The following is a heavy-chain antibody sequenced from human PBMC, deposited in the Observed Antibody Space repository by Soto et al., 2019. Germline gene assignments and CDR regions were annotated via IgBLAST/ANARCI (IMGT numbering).Heavy chain of an antibody. CDR2: FDPEEDET. V-gene: IGHV1-24*01. CDR3: TQGIWGNYRSYYFDY. Sequence: QVQLVQSGAEVKKPGASVKVSCKVSGLTLKELSMHWVRQAPGKGPEWMGGFDPEEDETIYAPNFQARVTMTEDTSTDTVYMELSGLRSEDTAVYYCTQGIWGNYRSYYFDYWGQGTLVIVSS. J-gene: IGHJ4*02. D-gene: IGHD3-16*02. CDR1: GLTLKELS.